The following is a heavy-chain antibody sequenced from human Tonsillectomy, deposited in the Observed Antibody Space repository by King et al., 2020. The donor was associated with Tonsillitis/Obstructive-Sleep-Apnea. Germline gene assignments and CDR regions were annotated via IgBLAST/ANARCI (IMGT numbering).Heavy chain of an antibody. D-gene: IGHD1-7*01. Sequence: VQLVESGGGLVKPGGSLRLSCAASGFTFSNAWMSWVRQAPGKGLEWVGRIKSKTDGGTTDYAAPVKGRFTISRDDSKNTLYLQMNSLKTEDTAVYYCTTXRXXNYXLGNXXXXXXKGTTVTVSS. J-gene: IGHJ6*04. CDR3: TTXRXXNYXLGNXXXX. V-gene: IGHV3-15*01. CDR1: GFTFSNAW. CDR2: IKSKTDGGTT.